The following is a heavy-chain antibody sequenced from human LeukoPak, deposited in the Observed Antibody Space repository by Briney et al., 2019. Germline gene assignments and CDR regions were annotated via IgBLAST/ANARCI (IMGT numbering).Heavy chain of an antibody. CDR1: GGSFSDYF. D-gene: IGHD1-26*01. V-gene: IGHV4-34*01. CDR3: AGGKWDFDY. Sequence: SYTLSLTCAVYGGSFSDYFWSWLGQPPAKGRDGIGGINHIGSTNYIPSLPSRVTIYTDTSNNQFSLQLSSVTAACTPVYYFAGGKWDFDYWGQGTLVTASS. CDR2: INHIGST. J-gene: IGHJ4*02.